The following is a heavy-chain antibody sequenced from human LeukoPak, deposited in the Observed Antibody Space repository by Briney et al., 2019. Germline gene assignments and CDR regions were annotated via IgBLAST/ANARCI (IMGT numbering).Heavy chain of an antibody. J-gene: IGHJ5*02. V-gene: IGHV1-18*04. Sequence: ASVKVSCKASGYTFTSYYMHWVRQAPGQGLEWMGWISTYTGNTKYAQRFQGRVIMTTDTSTSTAYMELRSLRSDDTAVYCARDFWVRHSAPAPKDLWGQGTLVTVSS. CDR1: GYTFTSYY. CDR3: ARDFWVRHSAPAPKDL. CDR2: ISTYTGNT. D-gene: IGHD2-2*01.